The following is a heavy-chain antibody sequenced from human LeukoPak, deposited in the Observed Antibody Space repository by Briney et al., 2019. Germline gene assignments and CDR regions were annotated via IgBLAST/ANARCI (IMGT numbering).Heavy chain of an antibody. CDR3: ARRLGLGFGEYSNNWFDP. CDR2: IKHDGSEK. CDR1: GFTFSSYE. D-gene: IGHD3-10*01. J-gene: IGHJ5*02. Sequence: GGSLRLSCAASGFTFSSYEMNWVRQAPGKGLEWVANIKHDGSEKYYVDPVKGRFTIPRDNAKNSLYLQMNSLRAEDTAVYYCARRLGLGFGEYSNNWFDPWGQGTLVTVSS. V-gene: IGHV3-7*01.